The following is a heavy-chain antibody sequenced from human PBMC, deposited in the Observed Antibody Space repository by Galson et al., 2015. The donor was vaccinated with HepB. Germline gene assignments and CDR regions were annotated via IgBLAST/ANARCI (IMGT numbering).Heavy chain of an antibody. D-gene: IGHD3-16*01. Sequence: SVKVSCKASGFTFTSSAGQWVRQARGQRLEWIGWIVVGSGNTNYAQKFQERVTITRDMSTSTAYMELSSLRSEDTAVYYCAADRGRTEGGWYFDLWGRGTLVTVSS. CDR1: GFTFTSSA. V-gene: IGHV1-58*01. CDR2: IVVGSGNT. J-gene: IGHJ2*01. CDR3: AADRGRTEGGWYFDL.